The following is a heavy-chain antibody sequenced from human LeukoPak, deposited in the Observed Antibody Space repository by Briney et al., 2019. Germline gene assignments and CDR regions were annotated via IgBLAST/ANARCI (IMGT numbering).Heavy chain of an antibody. CDR3: ARDRSRALYGMDV. D-gene: IGHD1-26*01. Sequence: SETLSLTCTVSGGSISSYYWSWIRQPPGKGLEWIGYIYYSGSTNYNPSLKSRVTISVDTSKNQFSLKLSSVTAADTAVYYCARDRSRALYGMDVWGQGTTVTVSS. V-gene: IGHV4-59*01. J-gene: IGHJ6*02. CDR1: GGSISSYY. CDR2: IYYSGST.